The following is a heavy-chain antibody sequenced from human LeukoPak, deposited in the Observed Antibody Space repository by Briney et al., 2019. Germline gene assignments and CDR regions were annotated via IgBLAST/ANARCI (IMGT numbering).Heavy chain of an antibody. CDR3: ARVSVWGSQSYYFDY. D-gene: IGHD3-16*01. Sequence: PSETLSLTCTVSGGSISSSSYYWGWIRQPPGKGLEWIGSIYYSGSTYYNPSLKSRVTISVDTSKNQFSLKLSSVTAADTAVYYCARVSVWGSQSYYFDYWGQGTLVTVSS. CDR1: GGSISSSSYY. CDR2: IYYSGST. V-gene: IGHV4-39*07. J-gene: IGHJ4*02.